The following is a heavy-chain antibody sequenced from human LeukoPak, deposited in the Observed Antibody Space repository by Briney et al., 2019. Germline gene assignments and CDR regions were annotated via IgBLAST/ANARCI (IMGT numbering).Heavy chain of an antibody. Sequence: GGSLRLSCAASGFSFSSYSFNXXXQATGKGLXXXXXXXXVSSYIYYADSLKGRXTXSXXNAKNSVYLQMDSLRAEDSAVYYCARVRPSSSWYDRAYYFDYWGQGTLVTVSS. J-gene: IGHJ4*02. CDR2: XXXVSSYI. V-gene: IGHV3-21*06. CDR1: GFSFSSYS. CDR3: ARVRPSSSWYDRAYYFDY. D-gene: IGHD6-13*01.